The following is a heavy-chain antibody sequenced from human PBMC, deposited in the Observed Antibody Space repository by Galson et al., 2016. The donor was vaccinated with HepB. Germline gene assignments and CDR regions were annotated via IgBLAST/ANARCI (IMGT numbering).Heavy chain of an antibody. CDR1: GFTFSSYD. CDR2: ISTAGDT. D-gene: IGHD6-6*01. J-gene: IGHJ6*02. CDR3: ARVPWVRSSGDYYYYGMDV. V-gene: IGHV3-13*01. Sequence: SLRLSCAAYGFTFSSYDMHWVRQTTGKGLEWVSAISTAGDTYYPGSVKGRFTISRENAKNSLYLQMNSLRAGDTAVYYCARVPWVRSSGDYYYYGMDVWGQGTTVTVSS.